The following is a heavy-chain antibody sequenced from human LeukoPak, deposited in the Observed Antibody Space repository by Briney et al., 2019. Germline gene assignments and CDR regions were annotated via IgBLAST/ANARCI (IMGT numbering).Heavy chain of an antibody. CDR2: IYPGDSDT. CDR3: ARAPGYSYGKFDY. CDR1: GYSFTTYW. Sequence: GESLKISCKGSGYSFTTYWIGWVRQIPGKGLEWMGIIYPGDSDTRYSLSFQGQVTISADKSISTAYLQWSSLKPSDTAMYYCARAPGYSYGKFDYWGQGTLVTVSS. J-gene: IGHJ4*02. V-gene: IGHV5-51*01. D-gene: IGHD5-18*01.